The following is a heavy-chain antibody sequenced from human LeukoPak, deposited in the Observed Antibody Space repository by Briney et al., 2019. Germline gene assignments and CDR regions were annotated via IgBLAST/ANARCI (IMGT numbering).Heavy chain of an antibody. D-gene: IGHD1-26*01. CDR3: AKERSIVGRRYYYYGMDV. V-gene: IGHV3-43*02. Sequence: GGSLRLSCAASGFTSDDYAMHWVRQAPGKGLEWVSLISGDGGSTYYADSVKGRFTISRDNSKNSLYLQMNSLRTEDTALYYCAKERSIVGRRYYYYGMDVWGQGTTVTVSS. J-gene: IGHJ6*02. CDR2: ISGDGGST. CDR1: GFTSDDYA.